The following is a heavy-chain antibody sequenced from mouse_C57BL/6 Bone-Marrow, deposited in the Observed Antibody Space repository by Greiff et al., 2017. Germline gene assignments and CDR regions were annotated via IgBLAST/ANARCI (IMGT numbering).Heavy chain of an antibody. CDR1: GYSITSGYD. V-gene: IGHV3-1*01. Sequence: VQLKESGPGMVKPSQSLSLTCTVTGYSITSGYDWHWIRHFPGNKLEWMGYISYSGSTNYNPSLKSRISITHDTSKNHFFLKLNSVTTEDTATYYCAREGGYYFDYWGQGTTLTVSS. CDR2: ISYSGST. J-gene: IGHJ2*01. CDR3: AREGGYYFDY.